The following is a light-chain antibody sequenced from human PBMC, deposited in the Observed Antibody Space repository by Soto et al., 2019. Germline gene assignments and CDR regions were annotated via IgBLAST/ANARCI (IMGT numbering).Light chain of an antibody. CDR3: AAWDDSLNGRAV. V-gene: IGLV1-44*01. Sequence: QSVLTQPPSASGTPGQRVTISCSGSDSNIGSNTVNWYQQVPRTAPKLLIYSNSQRPSGVPDRFSGSKSGTSASLAISGLQSEDEADYYCAAWDDSLNGRAVFGGGTKLTVL. CDR2: SNS. CDR1: DSNIGSNT. J-gene: IGLJ3*02.